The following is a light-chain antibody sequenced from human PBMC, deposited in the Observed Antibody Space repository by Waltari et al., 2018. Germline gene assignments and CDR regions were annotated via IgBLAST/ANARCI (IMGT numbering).Light chain of an antibody. CDR1: SGDVGGYDD. CDR2: DVT. Sequence: QSALTQPASVSGSPVQSITISCTGTSGDVGGYDDVTCYQHTPGQAPKPVIYDVTNRPGGCSDRFSGSKSGTSASLGITGLRAEEEAEYFCSSWTTSVSRKVIFGGGTKLTVL. V-gene: IGLV2-14*03. J-gene: IGLJ2*01. CDR3: SSWTTSVSRKVI.